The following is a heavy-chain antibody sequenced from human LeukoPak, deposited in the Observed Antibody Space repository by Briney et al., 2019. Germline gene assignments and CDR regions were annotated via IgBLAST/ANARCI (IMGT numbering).Heavy chain of an antibody. Sequence: GGSLRLSCAASGFTFSSYSMNWVRQAPGKGLEWVSSISSRNSYIYYADSVKGRFTISRDNAKNSLYLQMNSLRAEDTAVYYCAKGGKWDVTPFDYWGQGTLVTVSS. CDR3: AKGGKWDVTPFDY. D-gene: IGHD1-26*01. CDR2: ISSRNSYI. V-gene: IGHV3-21*04. CDR1: GFTFSSYS. J-gene: IGHJ4*02.